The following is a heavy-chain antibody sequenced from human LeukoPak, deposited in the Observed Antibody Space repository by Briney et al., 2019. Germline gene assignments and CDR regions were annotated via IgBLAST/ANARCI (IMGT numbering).Heavy chain of an antibody. V-gene: IGHV1-69*01. D-gene: IGHD6-13*01. Sequence: ASVKVSCKASGGTFSSYAISWVRQASGQGLEWMGGIIPIFGTANYAQKFQSRVTITADESTSTAYMELSSLRSEDTAVYYCARGTPGYSSSWYGVGYYGMDVWGKGTTVTVSS. CDR3: ARGTPGYSSSWYGVGYYGMDV. J-gene: IGHJ6*04. CDR1: GGTFSSYA. CDR2: IIPIFGTA.